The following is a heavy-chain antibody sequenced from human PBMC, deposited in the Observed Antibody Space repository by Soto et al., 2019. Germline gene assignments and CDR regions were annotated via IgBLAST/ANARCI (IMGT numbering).Heavy chain of an antibody. Sequence: ASVKVSCKASGYTFTSYAMHWVRQAPGQRLEWMGWINAGNGNAKYSQKFQGRVTITRDTSASTAYMELSSLRSEDTAVYYCARARGLALIDYWGQGTLVTVSS. CDR1: GYTFTSYA. J-gene: IGHJ4*02. CDR3: ARARGLALIDY. D-gene: IGHD3-3*02. V-gene: IGHV1-3*01. CDR2: INAGNGNA.